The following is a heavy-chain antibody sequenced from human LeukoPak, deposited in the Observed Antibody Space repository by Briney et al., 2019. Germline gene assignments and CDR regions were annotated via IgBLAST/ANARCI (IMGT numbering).Heavy chain of an antibody. CDR1: DGSIRTYY. J-gene: IGHJ4*02. CDR3: ATNKDWAEAD. CDR2: IYYRGDI. Sequence: PSETLSLTCSVSDGSIRTYYWSWIRQSPAQGLEWIGNIYYRGDINYNPSLKSRVIISIDTSKNQFSLKVTSQTAADTAVYYCATNKDWAEADWGQGTLVIVSS. D-gene: IGHD3/OR15-3a*01. V-gene: IGHV4-59*03.